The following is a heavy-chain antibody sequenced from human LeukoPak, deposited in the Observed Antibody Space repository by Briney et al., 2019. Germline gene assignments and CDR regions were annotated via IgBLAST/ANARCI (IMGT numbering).Heavy chain of an antibody. J-gene: IGHJ4*02. CDR3: SRDVARDISFYTA. D-gene: IGHD2-2*02. Sequence: GGSLRLSCAASGFSFSSSSMNWVRQAPGRGLEWVSSISGSGKYIYYADSMKGRFTVSRDNARSLVYLEMNSLRAEDTAIYYCSRDVARDISFYTAWGQGTLVTVSS. CDR2: ISGSGKYI. V-gene: IGHV3-21*01. CDR1: GFSFSSSS.